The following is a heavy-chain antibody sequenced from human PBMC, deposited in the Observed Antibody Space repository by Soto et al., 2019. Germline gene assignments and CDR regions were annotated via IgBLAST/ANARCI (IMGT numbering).Heavy chain of an antibody. CDR2: IWYDGSNK. CDR1: GFTFSSYG. Sequence: GGSLRLSCAASGFTFSSYGMHWVRQAPGKGLEWVAVIWYDGSNKYYADSVKGRFTISRDNSKNTLYLQMNSLRAEDTAVYYSARVKREWELPHYYGMDVWGQGTTVTVSS. J-gene: IGHJ6*02. V-gene: IGHV3-33*01. D-gene: IGHD1-26*01. CDR3: ARVKREWELPHYYGMDV.